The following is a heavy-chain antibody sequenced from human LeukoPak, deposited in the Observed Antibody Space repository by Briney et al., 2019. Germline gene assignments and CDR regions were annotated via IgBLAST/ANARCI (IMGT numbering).Heavy chain of an antibody. Sequence: PSETLSLTCTVSGGSISSYYWSWIRRPPGKGLEWIGYIYYSGSTNYNPSLKSRVTISVDTSKNQFSLKLSSVTAADTAVYYCARILRLGKLSFPSYFDYWGQGTLVTVSS. D-gene: IGHD3-16*02. CDR3: ARILRLGKLSFPSYFDY. CDR1: GGSISSYY. V-gene: IGHV4-59*01. CDR2: IYYSGST. J-gene: IGHJ4*02.